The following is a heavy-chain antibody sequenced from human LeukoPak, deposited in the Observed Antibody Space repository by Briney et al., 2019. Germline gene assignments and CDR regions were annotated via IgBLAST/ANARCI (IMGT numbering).Heavy chain of an antibody. V-gene: IGHV3-21*01. D-gene: IGHD1-20*01. J-gene: IGHJ6*02. Sequence: GGSLRLSCAASGFSISRYSMNWVRQAPGKGLEWVSSISSWSSYIYYADSVKGRFTISNDNSKNSLYLQMNSLRAEDTAVYYCARGRVSGKADYYYGMDVWGQGTTVTVSS. CDR1: GFSISRYS. CDR2: ISSWSSYI. CDR3: ARGRVSGKADYYYGMDV.